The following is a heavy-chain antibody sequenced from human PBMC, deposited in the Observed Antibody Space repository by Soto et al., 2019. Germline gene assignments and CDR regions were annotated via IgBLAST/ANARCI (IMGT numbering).Heavy chain of an antibody. V-gene: IGHV3-15*07. CDR1: GFTFSNAW. CDR3: TTDEGTAEAFDI. CDR2: IKSKTDGGTT. J-gene: IGHJ3*02. D-gene: IGHD3-10*01. Sequence: EVQLVESGGGLVKPGGSVRLSCAASGFTFSNAWMNWVRQAPGKGLEWVGRIKSKTDGGTTDYAAPVKGRFTISRDDSKNTLYLQMNSLKTEDTAAYYCTTDEGTAEAFDIWGQGTMVTVSS.